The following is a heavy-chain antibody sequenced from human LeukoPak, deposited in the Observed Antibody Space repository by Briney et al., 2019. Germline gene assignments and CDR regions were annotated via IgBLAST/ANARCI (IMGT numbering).Heavy chain of an antibody. V-gene: IGHV3-30-3*01. CDR2: ISYDGDNK. CDR1: GFTFSNYA. J-gene: IGHJ4*02. D-gene: IGHD5-24*01. CDR3: ARDWRGMATISPPDY. Sequence: PGGSLRLSCAAFGFTFSNYAIHWVRQAPGKGLEWLAVISYDGDNKYYADSVRGRFTISRDDSKNTLFLQMNSLRVEDTAVYYCARDWRGMATISPPDYWGQGTLVTVSS.